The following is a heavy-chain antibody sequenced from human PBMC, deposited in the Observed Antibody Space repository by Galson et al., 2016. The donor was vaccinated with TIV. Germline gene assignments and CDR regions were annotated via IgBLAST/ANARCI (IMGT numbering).Heavy chain of an antibody. CDR1: GASITDYF. CDR2: MYVPGSP. D-gene: IGHD6-19*01. J-gene: IGHJ4*02. V-gene: IGHV4-4*07. CDR3: ARGLLSSGWCFFDS. Sequence: LSLTCTVSGASITDYFWSWVRQPAGGRLEWLGRMYVPGSPNYRPSLESRVTMSADTSKNQSSLKLTSVTAADTAVYYCARGLLSSGWCFFDSWGQGILVTVSS.